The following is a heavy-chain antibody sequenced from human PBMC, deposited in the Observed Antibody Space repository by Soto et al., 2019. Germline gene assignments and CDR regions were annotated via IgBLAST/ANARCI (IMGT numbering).Heavy chain of an antibody. V-gene: IGHV3-30*18. CDR2: ISYDGSNK. J-gene: IGHJ3*02. Sequence: QVQLVESGGGVVQPGRSLRLSCATSGFTFSSYGMHWVRQAPGKGLEWVAVISYDGSNKYYADSVKGRFTIFRDNSKNTLYLQMNSLRAEDTAVYYCAKMAGPYDAFDIWGQGTMVTVSS. CDR1: GFTFSSYG. CDR3: AKMAGPYDAFDI.